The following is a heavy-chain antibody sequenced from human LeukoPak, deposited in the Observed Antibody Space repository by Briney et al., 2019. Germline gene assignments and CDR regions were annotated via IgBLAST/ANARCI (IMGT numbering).Heavy chain of an antibody. CDR2: ISWNSGSI. Sequence: GRSLRLSCAASGFTFDDYAMHWVRQAPGKGLEWVSGISWNSGSIGYADSVKGRFTISRDNAKNSLYLQMYSLRAEDTALYYCAKDMSYGERGFNYFDYWGQGTLVTVSS. CDR1: GFTFDDYA. J-gene: IGHJ4*02. V-gene: IGHV3-9*01. D-gene: IGHD5-18*01. CDR3: AKDMSYGERGFNYFDY.